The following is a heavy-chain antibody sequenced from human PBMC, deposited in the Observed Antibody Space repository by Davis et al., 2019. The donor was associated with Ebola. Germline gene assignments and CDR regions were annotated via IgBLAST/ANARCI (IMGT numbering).Heavy chain of an antibody. Sequence: GESLKISCAASGFTFSTYWMNWVRQAPGKGLEWVANINQDGSEKYYVDSVKGRFTISRDNAKNSLYLQMNSLRDEDTAVYYCAREIEYYEILTGYFPYWGQGTLVTVSS. CDR3: AREIEYYEILTGYFPY. J-gene: IGHJ4*02. CDR1: GFTFSTYW. V-gene: IGHV3-7*03. D-gene: IGHD3-9*01. CDR2: INQDGSEK.